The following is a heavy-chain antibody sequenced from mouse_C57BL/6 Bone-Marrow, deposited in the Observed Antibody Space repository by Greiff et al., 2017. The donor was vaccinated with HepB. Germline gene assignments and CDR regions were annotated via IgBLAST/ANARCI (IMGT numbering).Heavy chain of an antibody. CDR2: IHPNSGST. V-gene: IGHV1-64*01. J-gene: IGHJ2*01. CDR3: ATRGLSYYFDY. Sequence: QVQLQPGAELVKPGASVKLSCKASGYTFTSYWMHWVKQRPGQGLEWIGMIHPNSGSTNYNEKFKSKATLTVDKSSSTAYMQLSSLTSEDSAVYYCATRGLSYYFDYWGQGTTLTVSS. D-gene: IGHD3-3*01. CDR1: GYTFTSYW.